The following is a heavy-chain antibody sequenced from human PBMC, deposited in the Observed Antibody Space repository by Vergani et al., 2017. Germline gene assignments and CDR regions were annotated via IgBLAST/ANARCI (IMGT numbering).Heavy chain of an antibody. CDR2: ISSSGSTI. Sequence: QVQLVESGGGLVKPGGSLRLSCAASGFTFSDYYMSWIRQAPGQGLEWVSYISSSGSTIYYADSVKGRFTISRDNAKNSLYLQMNSLRAEDTAVYYCATDYDSSGVGAQTDAFDIWGQGTMVTVAS. CDR1: GFTFSDYY. J-gene: IGHJ3*02. V-gene: IGHV3-11*01. D-gene: IGHD3-22*01. CDR3: ATDYDSSGVGAQTDAFDI.